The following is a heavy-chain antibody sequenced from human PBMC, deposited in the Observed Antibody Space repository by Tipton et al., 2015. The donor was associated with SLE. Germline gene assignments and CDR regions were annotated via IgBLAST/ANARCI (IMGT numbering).Heavy chain of an antibody. D-gene: IGHD6-6*01. CDR3: TRVVGAARLYFDY. CDR1: GFTFGDYA. V-gene: IGHV3-49*03. J-gene: IGHJ4*02. Sequence: SLRLSCTASGFTFGDYAMSWFRQAPGKGLEWVGFIRSKAYGGTTEYAASVKGRFTISRDDSKSIAYLQMNSLKTEDTAVYYCTRVVGAARLYFDYWGQGTLVTVSS. CDR2: IRSKAYGGTT.